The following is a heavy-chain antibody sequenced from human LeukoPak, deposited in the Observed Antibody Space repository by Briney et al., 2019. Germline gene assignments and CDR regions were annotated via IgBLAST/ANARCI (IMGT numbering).Heavy chain of an antibody. V-gene: IGHV4-39*01. D-gene: IGHD1-26*01. CDR3: ASQNVRGAPRNFDY. Sequence: SETLSLTCTVSGVSISSTSYYWGWIRQPSGKGLEWIGSIYYSGSTYYNPSLKNRITISIDTSKNQFSLRLSSVTASDTGLYYCASQNVRGAPRNFDYWGQGILVTVSS. CDR1: GVSISSTSYY. J-gene: IGHJ4*02. CDR2: IYYSGST.